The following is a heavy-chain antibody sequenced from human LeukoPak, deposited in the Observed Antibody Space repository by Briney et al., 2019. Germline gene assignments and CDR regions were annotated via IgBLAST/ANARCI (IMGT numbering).Heavy chain of an antibody. CDR3: ARGYGGNSGFDH. V-gene: IGHV3-53*01. D-gene: IGHD4-23*01. J-gene: IGHJ4*02. CDR2: IYDGGSA. CDR1: GFTVSSNY. Sequence: GGSLRLSCAASGFTVSSNYMSWVRQAPGKGLEWVSVIYDGGSAFYEDSVKGRFTISRDNSENTLYLQMDSLRVEDTAIYFCARGYGGNSGFDHWGQGTLVTVS.